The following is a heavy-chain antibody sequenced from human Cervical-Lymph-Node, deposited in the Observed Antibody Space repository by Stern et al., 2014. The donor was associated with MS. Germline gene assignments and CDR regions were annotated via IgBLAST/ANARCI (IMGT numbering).Heavy chain of an antibody. Sequence: VQLVESGGGLVQPGGSLRLSCAASGFTVSSNYMSWVRQAPGKGLEWVSVIYSGGNTYYADSVKGRFTISRDNSKNTLYLQMNSLRAEDTAVYYCARAHYYDSSGYSPDAFDIWGQGTMVTVSS. CDR2: IYSGGNT. CDR1: GFTVSSNY. D-gene: IGHD3-22*01. CDR3: ARAHYYDSSGYSPDAFDI. V-gene: IGHV3-66*02. J-gene: IGHJ3*02.